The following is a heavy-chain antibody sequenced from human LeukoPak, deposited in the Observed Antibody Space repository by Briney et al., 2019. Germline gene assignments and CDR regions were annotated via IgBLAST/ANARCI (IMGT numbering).Heavy chain of an antibody. V-gene: IGHV3-30*07. J-gene: IGHJ4*02. Sequence: GRSLRLSCAASGFTFSSYAMHWVRQAPGKGLEWVAVISYDGSNKYYADSVKGRFTISRDNSKNTLYLQMNSLRAEDTAVYYCAKAGGLEQWLVLFVSAGYYFDYWGQGTLVTVSS. D-gene: IGHD6-19*01. CDR2: ISYDGSNK. CDR3: AKAGGLEQWLVLFVSAGYYFDY. CDR1: GFTFSSYA.